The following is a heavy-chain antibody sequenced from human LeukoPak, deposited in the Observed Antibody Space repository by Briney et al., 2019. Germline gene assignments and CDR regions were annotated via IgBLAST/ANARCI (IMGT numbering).Heavy chain of an antibody. CDR1: GGSISGSY. D-gene: IGHD5-12*01. Sequence: PSVTLSLNCTVSGGSISGSYWNWIRQPPGKGLEWIGCIHDSGTTNYNPSLKSRVTISLHTSKNQFSLRLTSVTAADTAVYYCAVEHDGATNSNLWGQGTLVAVSS. CDR3: AVEHDGATNSNL. V-gene: IGHV4-59*01. CDR2: IHDSGTT. J-gene: IGHJ5*02.